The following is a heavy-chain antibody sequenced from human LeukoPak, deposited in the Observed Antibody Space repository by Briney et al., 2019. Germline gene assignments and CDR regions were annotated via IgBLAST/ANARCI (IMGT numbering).Heavy chain of an antibody. CDR1: GYTFTSYY. V-gene: IGHV1-46*01. J-gene: IGHJ4*02. Sequence: ASVKVSCKASGYTFTSYYMHWVRQAPGQGLEWMVIINPSGGSTSYAQKFQGRVTMTRDTSTGTVYMELSSLRSEDTAVYYCARDLLIVGATDYWGQGTLVTVSS. CDR3: ARDLLIVGATDY. D-gene: IGHD1-26*01. CDR2: INPSGGST.